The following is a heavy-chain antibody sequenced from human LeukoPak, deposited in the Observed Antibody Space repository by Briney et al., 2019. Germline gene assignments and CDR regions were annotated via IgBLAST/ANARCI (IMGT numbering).Heavy chain of an antibody. V-gene: IGHV4-38-2*02. CDR2: IYHSGNT. Sequence: TSETLSLTCTVSGYSISSGYDWGWLRQPPGKGLEWIGSIYHSGNTYYNPSLKSRVTMSVDTSKNQVSLKLSAVTAADSAVFYCVRENWYYGEVFWGQGALVTVSS. CDR1: GYSISSGYD. J-gene: IGHJ4*02. D-gene: IGHD1-7*01. CDR3: VRENWYYGEVF.